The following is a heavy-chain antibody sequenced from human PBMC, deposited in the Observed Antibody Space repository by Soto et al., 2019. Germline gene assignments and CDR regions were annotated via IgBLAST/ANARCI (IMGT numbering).Heavy chain of an antibody. CDR2: INPSGGST. Sequence: ASVKVSFKASGYTFTSYYMHWVRQAPGQGLEWMGIINPSGGSTSYAQKFQSRVTMTRDTSTSTVYMELSSLRSEDTAVYYCARELVVAGYYYGMDVWGQGTTVTVSS. V-gene: IGHV1-46*01. CDR3: ARELVVAGYYYGMDV. D-gene: IGHD2-8*02. J-gene: IGHJ6*02. CDR1: GYTFTSYY.